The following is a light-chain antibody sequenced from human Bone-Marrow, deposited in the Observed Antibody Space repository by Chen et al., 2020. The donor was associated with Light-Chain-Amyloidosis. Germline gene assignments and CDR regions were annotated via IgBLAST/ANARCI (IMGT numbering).Light chain of an antibody. J-gene: IGLJ3*02. CDR2: DDS. CDR1: NIGSTS. V-gene: IGLV3-21*02. Sequence: SYVLTQPSSVSFAPVPPHPIACGGNNIGSTSVHWSQQTPGPAPLLVVYDDSARPSGIPERLSGSNAGNTATLTISRVEAGDEADYYCQVWDRSSDRPVFGGGTKLTVL. CDR3: QVWDRSSDRPV.